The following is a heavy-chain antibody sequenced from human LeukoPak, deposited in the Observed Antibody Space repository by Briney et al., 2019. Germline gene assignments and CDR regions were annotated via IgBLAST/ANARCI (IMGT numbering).Heavy chain of an antibody. V-gene: IGHV4-34*01. CDR1: GGSFSGFY. D-gene: IGHD6-13*01. CDR3: VRWSAAVPKMFDP. Sequence: PSETLSLTCAVYGGSFSGFYWPWLRQPPGKGLVWFREISHSGSTNYNPSIKSRVTISLDTSKNQLFLRLNSVTAADTAVDYCVRWSAAVPKMFDPWGQGTLVTVSS. J-gene: IGHJ5*02. CDR2: ISHSGST.